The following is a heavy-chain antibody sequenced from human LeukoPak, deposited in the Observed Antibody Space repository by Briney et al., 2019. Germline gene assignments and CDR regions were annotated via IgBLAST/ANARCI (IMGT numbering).Heavy chain of an antibody. V-gene: IGHV2-5*01. J-gene: IGHJ4*02. CDR2: IYCNDDK. D-gene: IGHD3-3*01. CDR1: GFSHSTSGVG. Sequence: SGPTLVNPTQTHTLTCTFSGFSHSTSGVGVGWIRQPPGKALEWLALIYCNDDKRYSPSLKSRLTITKDTSKNQVVLTMTNMDPVDTATYYCAQRQGEYYDFWSGYYTEGGFFDYWGQGTLVTVSS. CDR3: AQRQGEYYDFWSGYYTEGGFFDY.